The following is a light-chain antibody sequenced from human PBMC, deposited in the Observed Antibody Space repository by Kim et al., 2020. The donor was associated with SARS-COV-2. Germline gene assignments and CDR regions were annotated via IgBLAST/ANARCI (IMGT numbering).Light chain of an antibody. Sequence: GDRVTITCRASRGISNYLAWYQQKAGEIPKLLIYGASTLQSGVPSRFSGSGSGTDFTLTISSLQPEDVATYYCQKYNSVPLTFGGGTKVDIK. V-gene: IGKV1-27*01. CDR3: QKYNSVPLT. CDR2: GAS. CDR1: RGISNY. J-gene: IGKJ4*01.